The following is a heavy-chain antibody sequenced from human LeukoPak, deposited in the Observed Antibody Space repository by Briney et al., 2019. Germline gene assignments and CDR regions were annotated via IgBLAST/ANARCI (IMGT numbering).Heavy chain of an antibody. J-gene: IGHJ4*02. D-gene: IGHD3-3*01. Sequence: LSGGSLRLSCAASGFIFTGYFMSWVRQAPGKGLEWVASIKHDGSEKYYVDSVRGRFTISRDNTKNLLYLQMCSLRAEDTAVYYCATDRGWRTSGYYLYYFEYWGQGTLVTFSS. V-gene: IGHV3-7*01. CDR3: ATDRGWRTSGYYLYYFEY. CDR1: GFIFTGYF. CDR2: IKHDGSEK.